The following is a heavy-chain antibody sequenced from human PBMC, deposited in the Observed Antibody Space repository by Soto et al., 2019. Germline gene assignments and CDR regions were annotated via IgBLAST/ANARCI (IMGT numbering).Heavy chain of an antibody. CDR1: GGSVSSGSYY. D-gene: IGHD2-2*01. J-gene: IGHJ6*02. CDR3: ARDQSRKGYCSSTSCPDYYYYGMDV. Sequence: SETLSLTCTVSGGSVSSGSYYWSWIRQPPGKGLEWIGYIYYSGSTNYNPSLKSRVTISVDTSKNQFSLKLSSVTAADTAVYYCARDQSRKGYCSSTSCPDYYYYGMDVWGQGTTVTVSS. CDR2: IYYSGST. V-gene: IGHV4-61*01.